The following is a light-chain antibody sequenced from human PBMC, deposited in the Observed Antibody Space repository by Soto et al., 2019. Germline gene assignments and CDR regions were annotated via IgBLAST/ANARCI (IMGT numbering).Light chain of an antibody. V-gene: IGLV1-40*01. CDR1: SYNIGAGYD. J-gene: IGLJ2*01. CDR2: GNS. Sequence: QSVLTQPPSVSGAPGQRVTISCTGSSYNIGAGYDVHWYHQLPGTAPKLLIYGNSNRPSGVPDRFSGSKSGTSASLAITGVQSEDEADYYCQSYDSSLSGVVFGGGTKLTVL. CDR3: QSYDSSLSGVV.